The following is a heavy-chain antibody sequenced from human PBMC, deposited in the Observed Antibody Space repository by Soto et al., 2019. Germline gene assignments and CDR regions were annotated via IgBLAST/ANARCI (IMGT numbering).Heavy chain of an antibody. J-gene: IGHJ5*02. CDR2: IIPIFGTA. V-gene: IGHV1-69*13. CDR1: GGTFSSYA. CDR3: AREGGRVVVVPAALKVVGWFDP. D-gene: IGHD2-2*01. Sequence: SVKVSCKASGGTFSSYAISWVRQAPGQGLEWMGGIIPIFGTANHAQKFQGRVTITADESTSTAYMELSSLRSEDTAVYYCAREGGRVVVVPAALKVVGWFDPWG.